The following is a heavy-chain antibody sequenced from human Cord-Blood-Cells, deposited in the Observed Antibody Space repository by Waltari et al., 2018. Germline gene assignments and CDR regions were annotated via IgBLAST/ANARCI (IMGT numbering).Heavy chain of an antibody. CDR3: ARCDSSGYKEAFDI. Sequence: QVQLQQWGAGLLKPSETLSLTCAVYGGSFSGYYWRWIRQPPGKGLEWIGEINHSGSTNYNPSLKSRVTISVDTSKNQFSLKLSSVTAADTAVYYCARCDSSGYKEAFDIWGQGTMVTVSS. D-gene: IGHD3-22*01. CDR1: GGSFSGYY. CDR2: INHSGST. V-gene: IGHV4-34*01. J-gene: IGHJ3*02.